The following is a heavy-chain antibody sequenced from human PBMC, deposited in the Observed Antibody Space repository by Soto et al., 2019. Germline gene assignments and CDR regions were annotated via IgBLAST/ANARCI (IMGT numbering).Heavy chain of an antibody. CDR3: ARVVVGARSLLYSSGMDV. J-gene: IGHJ6*02. CDR1: GGTFSSYA. D-gene: IGHD1-26*01. Sequence: QVQLVQSGAEVKKPGSSVKVSCKASGGTFSSYAISWVRQAPGQGLEWMGGIIPIFGTANYAQKFQGRVTITADESSSTAYMELSSLSSEDTAVYYFARVVVGARSLLYSSGMDVWVQGTTVTVSS. CDR2: IIPIFGTA. V-gene: IGHV1-69*01.